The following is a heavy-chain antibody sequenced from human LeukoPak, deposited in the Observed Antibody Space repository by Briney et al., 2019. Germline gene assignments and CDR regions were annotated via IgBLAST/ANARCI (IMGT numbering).Heavy chain of an antibody. CDR2: INGDGSST. J-gene: IGHJ4*02. CDR3: ARDSGYSPDY. CDR1: GFTFSIYW. D-gene: IGHD3-22*01. Sequence: GGSLRLSCAVSGFTFSIYWMHWVRQAPGKGLVWVSHINGDGSSTTYADSVKGRFTISRDNAKNTLFLQMNSLRAEDTAVYYCARDSGYSPDYWGQGTLVTVSS. V-gene: IGHV3-74*01.